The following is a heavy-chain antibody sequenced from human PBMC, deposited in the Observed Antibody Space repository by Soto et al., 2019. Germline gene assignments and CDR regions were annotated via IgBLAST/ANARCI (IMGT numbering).Heavy chain of an antibody. J-gene: IGHJ4*02. V-gene: IGHV3-48*03. CDR1: GYTFNSHE. CDR2: ISGSGTT. Sequence: EVKLVESGGGSGQPGGSLRLSCVASGYTFNSHEMNWIRQTPGKGLEWISSISGSGTTKYADSVKGRFTISRDTSKNTLYLQMNTLRPEDTAVYYCVKDHLMNTVTTGGYWGQGTLVTVSS. CDR3: VKDHLMNTVTTGGY. D-gene: IGHD4-17*01.